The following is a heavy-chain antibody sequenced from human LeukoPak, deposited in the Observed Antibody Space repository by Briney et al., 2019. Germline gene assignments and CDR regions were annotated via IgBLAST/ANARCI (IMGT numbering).Heavy chain of an antibody. CDR1: GLTLSDSS. CDR2: IRSKANNYAI. Sequence: GGSLRLSCAASGLTLSDSSVYWVRQASGKGLEWLGRIRSKANNYAISYAASVKGRFTVSRDDSKNMAYLQMSSLRTEDTAIYYCTRLGDYSEAGGYWGQGTLVTVSS. V-gene: IGHV3-73*01. D-gene: IGHD4-11*01. J-gene: IGHJ4*02. CDR3: TRLGDYSEAGGY.